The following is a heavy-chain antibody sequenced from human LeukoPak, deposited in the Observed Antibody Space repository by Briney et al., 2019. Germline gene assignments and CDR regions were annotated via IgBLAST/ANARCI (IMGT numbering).Heavy chain of an antibody. CDR3: TRVGGDSGDFDY. CDR2: ISYDGINK. V-gene: IGHV3-30-3*01. D-gene: IGHD4-17*01. CDR1: GFTFSTYA. J-gene: IGHJ4*02. Sequence: PGSSLRLACAASGFTFSTYAMHWVRQAPGKGLEWVAVISYDGINKYYAESVKGRFTISRDNSKNMLYLQMNSLRVEDTAVYYCTRVGGDSGDFDYWGQGTLVTVSS.